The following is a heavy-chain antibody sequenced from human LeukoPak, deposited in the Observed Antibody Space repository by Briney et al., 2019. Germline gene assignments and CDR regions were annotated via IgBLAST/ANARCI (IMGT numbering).Heavy chain of an antibody. CDR3: ARDLRLGELLDY. V-gene: IGHV3-66*02. Sequence: PGGSLRLSRAASGFTVSSNYMSWVRQAPGKGLEWVSVIYSGGSTYYADSVKGRFTISRDNSKNTLYLQMNSLRAEDTAVYYCARDLRLGELLDYWGQGTLVTVSS. CDR2: IYSGGST. J-gene: IGHJ4*02. CDR1: GFTVSSNY. D-gene: IGHD3-16*01.